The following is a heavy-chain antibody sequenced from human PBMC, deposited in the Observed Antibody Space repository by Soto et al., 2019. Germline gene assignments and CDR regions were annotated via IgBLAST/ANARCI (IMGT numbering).Heavy chain of an antibody. CDR3: ATCYGDYVECDY. CDR2: ISSSSSYI. CDR1: GFTFSSYS. V-gene: IGHV3-21*01. D-gene: IGHD4-17*01. Sequence: PGGSLRLSCAASGFTFSSYSMNWVRQAPGKGLEWVSSISSSSSYIYYADSVKGRFTISRDNAKNSLYLQMNILRAEDTAVYYCATCYGDYVECDYWGQGTLVTVAS. J-gene: IGHJ4*02.